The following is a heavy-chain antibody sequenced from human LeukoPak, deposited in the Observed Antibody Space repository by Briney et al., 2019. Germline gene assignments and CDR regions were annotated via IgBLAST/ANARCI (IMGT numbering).Heavy chain of an antibody. CDR3: ARGGSYHDY. Sequence: SETLSLTCTVSGGSIRSSYYYWGWIRQPPGKGLEWIGSIYDSGSTYYNPSLKSRVTISVDTSKNQFSLQLNSVTPEDTAVYYCARGGSYHDYWGQGTLVTVSS. D-gene: IGHD1-26*01. CDR2: IYDSGST. CDR1: GGSIRSSYYY. J-gene: IGHJ4*02. V-gene: IGHV4-39*01.